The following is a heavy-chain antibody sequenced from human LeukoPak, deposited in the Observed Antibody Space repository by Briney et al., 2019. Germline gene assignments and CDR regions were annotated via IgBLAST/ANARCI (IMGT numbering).Heavy chain of an antibody. V-gene: IGHV3-9*01. CDR1: GFTFDDYA. Sequence: PGGSLRLSCAASGFTFDDYAMHWVRQAPGKGLEWVSGISWNSGSIGYADSVKGRFTISRDNAKNSLYLQMNSLRAEDTALYYCARDPSNSGSYSHWGQGTLVTVSS. CDR2: ISWNSGSI. D-gene: IGHD1-26*01. CDR3: ARDPSNSGSYSH. J-gene: IGHJ4*02.